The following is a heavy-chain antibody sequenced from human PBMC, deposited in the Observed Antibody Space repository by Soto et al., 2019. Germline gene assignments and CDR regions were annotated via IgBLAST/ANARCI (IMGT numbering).Heavy chain of an antibody. Sequence: GGSLRLSCAASGFTFTDYYMTWIRQAPGKGLEWLSYISSSGSPVYYADSVKGRFTISRDNAKNSLYLQMNTLRAEDTAVYYCARDYGSGRYFPRAPDYWGQGTLVTVSS. CDR2: ISSSGSPV. D-gene: IGHD3-10*01. V-gene: IGHV3-11*01. J-gene: IGHJ4*02. CDR3: ARDYGSGRYFPRAPDY. CDR1: GFTFTDYY.